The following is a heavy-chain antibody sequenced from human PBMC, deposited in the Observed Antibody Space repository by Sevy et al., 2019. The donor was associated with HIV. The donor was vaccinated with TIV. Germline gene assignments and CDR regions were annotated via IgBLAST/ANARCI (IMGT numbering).Heavy chain of an antibody. CDR2: IKHDGSEK. J-gene: IGHJ4*02. D-gene: IGHD3-22*01. Sequence: GGSLRLSCAASGFTFSSYWMSWVRQAPGKVLEWVANIKHDGSEKYYVDSVKGRVTISRDNAKNSLYLQMNSLRAEDAAVYYCARALFGWYYGSSGYYFTSGFDYWVQGTLVTVSS. V-gene: IGHV3-7*01. CDR3: ARALFGWYYGSSGYYFTSGFDY. CDR1: GFTFSSYW.